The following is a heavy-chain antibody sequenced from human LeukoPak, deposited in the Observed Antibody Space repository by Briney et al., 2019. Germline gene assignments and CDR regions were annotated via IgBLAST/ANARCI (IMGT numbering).Heavy chain of an antibody. D-gene: IGHD3-9*01. CDR2: ISSRSSYI. CDR3: ARENYDILTGPLDY. J-gene: IGHJ4*02. CDR1: GFTFSSDS. V-gene: IGHV3-21*01. Sequence: PGGSLRLSCAASGFTFSSDSMNWGRQAPGKGLDWVSSISSRSSYIYYAESVKGRFTISRDNAKHSLYLQMNSLRAEDTAVYYCARENYDILTGPLDYWGQGTLVTVSS.